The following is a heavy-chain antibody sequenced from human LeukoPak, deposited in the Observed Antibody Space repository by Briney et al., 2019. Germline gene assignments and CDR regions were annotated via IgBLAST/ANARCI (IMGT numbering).Heavy chain of an antibody. V-gene: IGHV1-69*01. D-gene: IGHD3-9*01. CDR3: ARVIRGGDYDILTGYYTVGWFDP. Sequence: SVKVSCKASGGTFISYAISWVRQAPGQGLEWMGGIIPIFGTAYYAQKFQGRVTITADESTSTAYMELSSLRSEDTAVYYCARVIRGGDYDILTGYYTVGWFDPWGQGTLVTVSS. CDR1: GGTFISYA. J-gene: IGHJ5*02. CDR2: IIPIFGTA.